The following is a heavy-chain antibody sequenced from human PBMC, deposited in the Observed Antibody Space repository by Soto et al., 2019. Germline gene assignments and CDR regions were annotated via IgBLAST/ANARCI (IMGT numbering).Heavy chain of an antibody. CDR1: GFTFTTYN. V-gene: IGHV3-21*01. CDR3: ARDRAPNYYLSGSFEY. Sequence: PGGSLRLSCAASGFTFTTYNMHWVRQAPGKGLEWVSSISSTSSFIYYADSMKGRFIISRDNAKNSLYLQMDSLRADDTAIYYCARDRAPNYYLSGSFEYWGQGTLGTVSS. D-gene: IGHD3-10*01. CDR2: ISSTSSFI. J-gene: IGHJ4*02.